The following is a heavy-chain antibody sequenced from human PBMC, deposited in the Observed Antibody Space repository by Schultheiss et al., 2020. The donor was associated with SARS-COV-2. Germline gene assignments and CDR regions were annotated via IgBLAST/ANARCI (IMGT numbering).Heavy chain of an antibody. Sequence: SQTLSLTCTVSGGSISSYYWGWIRQPPGKGLEWIGEINHSGSTNYNPSLKSRVTISVDTSKNQFSLKLSSVTAADTTVYYCARGLANPYFDYWGQGTLVTVSS. V-gene: IGHV4-34*01. CDR1: GGSISSYY. J-gene: IGHJ4*02. CDR2: INHSGST. CDR3: ARGLANPYFDY.